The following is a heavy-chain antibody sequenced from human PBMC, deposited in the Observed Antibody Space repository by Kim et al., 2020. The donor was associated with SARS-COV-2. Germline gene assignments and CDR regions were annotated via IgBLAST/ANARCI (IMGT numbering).Heavy chain of an antibody. J-gene: IGHJ4*02. CDR3: ARGGIAAN. V-gene: IGHV4-34*01. Sequence: GSTNYNPSLKGRVTISVDTSKTQFSLKLSSVTAADTAVYYCARGGIAANWGQGTLVTVSS. D-gene: IGHD6-25*01. CDR2: GST.